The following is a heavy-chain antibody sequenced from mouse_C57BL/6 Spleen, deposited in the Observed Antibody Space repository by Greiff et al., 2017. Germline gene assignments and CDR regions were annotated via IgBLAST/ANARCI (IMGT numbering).Heavy chain of an antibody. CDR3: ARTGLRQGYYFDY. V-gene: IGHV5-17*01. CDR1: GFTFSDYG. CDR2: ISSGSSTI. D-gene: IGHD2-4*01. J-gene: IGHJ2*01. Sequence: EVKLVESGGGLVKPGGSLKLSCAASGFTFSDYGMHWVRQAPEKGLEWVAYISSGSSTIYYADTVKGRFTLSRDNSKHTLFLQMTSLRSEDTAIYYCARTGLRQGYYFDYWGQGTTLTVSS.